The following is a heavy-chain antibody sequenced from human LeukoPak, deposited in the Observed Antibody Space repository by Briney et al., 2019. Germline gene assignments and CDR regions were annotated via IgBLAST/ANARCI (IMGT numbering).Heavy chain of an antibody. V-gene: IGHV4-31*03. Sequence: SETLSLTCTVSGGSISSGGYYWSWIRQHPGKGLEWIGYIYYSGSTYYNPSLKSRVTISVDTSKNQFSLKLSSVTAADTAVYYCARDRRVINGYSDYWGQGTLVTVSS. CDR2: IYYSGST. D-gene: IGHD3-22*01. J-gene: IGHJ4*02. CDR3: ARDRRVINGYSDY. CDR1: GGSISSGGYY.